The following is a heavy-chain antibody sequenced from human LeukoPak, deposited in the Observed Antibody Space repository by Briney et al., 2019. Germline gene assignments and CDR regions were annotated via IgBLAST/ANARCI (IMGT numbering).Heavy chain of an antibody. Sequence: PGGSLRLSCAASGFTFSSYAMHWVRQAPGKGLEWVAVISYDGSNKYYADSVKGRFTISRDNSKNTLYLQMNSLRAEDTAVCYCARDPYSYGGSIYDYWGQGTLVTVSS. CDR3: ARDPYSYGGSIYDY. V-gene: IGHV3-30-3*01. D-gene: IGHD5-18*01. CDR1: GFTFSSYA. J-gene: IGHJ4*02. CDR2: ISYDGSNK.